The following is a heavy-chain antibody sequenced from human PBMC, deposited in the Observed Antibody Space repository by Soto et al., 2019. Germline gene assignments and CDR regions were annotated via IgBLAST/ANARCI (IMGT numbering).Heavy chain of an antibody. CDR1: GFTFSSYA. CDR2: ISSNGGST. Sequence: GGSLRLSCSASGFTFSSYAMHWVRQAPGKGLEYVSAISSNGGSTYYADSVKGRFTISRDNSKNTLYLQMSSLRAEDTAVYYCVKDRYSSSWYLGYWGQGTLVTVSS. J-gene: IGHJ4*02. CDR3: VKDRYSSSWYLGY. D-gene: IGHD6-13*01. V-gene: IGHV3-64D*08.